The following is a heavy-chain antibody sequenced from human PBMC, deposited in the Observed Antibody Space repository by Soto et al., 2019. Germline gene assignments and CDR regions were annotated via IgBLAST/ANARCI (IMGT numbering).Heavy chain of an antibody. V-gene: IGHV4-31*03. J-gene: IGHJ3*02. Sequence: SETLSLTCTVSGGSISSGGYYWSWIRQHPGKGLEWIGYIYYSGSTYYNPSLKSRVTISVDTSKNQFSLKLSSVTAADTAVYYCARESFGDYYDSSGYFSARGAFDIWGQGTMVTVSS. CDR3: ARESFGDYYDSSGYFSARGAFDI. CDR2: IYYSGST. D-gene: IGHD3-22*01. CDR1: GGSISSGGYY.